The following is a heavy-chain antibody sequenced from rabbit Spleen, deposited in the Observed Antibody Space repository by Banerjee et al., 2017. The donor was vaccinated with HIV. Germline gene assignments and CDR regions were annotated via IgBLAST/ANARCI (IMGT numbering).Heavy chain of an antibody. CDR3: ARDTSSSFSSYGMDL. CDR1: GVSFSSSSY. J-gene: IGHJ6*01. V-gene: IGHV1S45*01. Sequence: QEQLVESGGDLVKPGASLTLTCTASGVSFSSSSYMCWGRQAPGKGLEWIACIDTGSSGFTYFATWAKGRFTISKPSSTTVTLQVTRLTAADTATYFCARDTSSSFSSYGMDLWGPGTLVTVS. D-gene: IGHD1-1*01. CDR2: IDTGSSGFT.